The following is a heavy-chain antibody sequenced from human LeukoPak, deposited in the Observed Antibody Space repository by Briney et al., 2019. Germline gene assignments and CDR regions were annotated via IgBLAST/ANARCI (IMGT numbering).Heavy chain of an antibody. V-gene: IGHV3-23*01. Sequence: GGSLRLSCAASGFTFSSYGMHWVRQAPGKGLEWVSAISGSGGSTYYADSVKGRFTISRDNSKNTLYLQMNSLRAEDTAVYYCAKEGTATKEGNYFDYWGQGTLVTVSS. CDR1: GFTFSSYG. J-gene: IGHJ4*02. D-gene: IGHD5-24*01. CDR2: ISGSGGST. CDR3: AKEGTATKEGNYFDY.